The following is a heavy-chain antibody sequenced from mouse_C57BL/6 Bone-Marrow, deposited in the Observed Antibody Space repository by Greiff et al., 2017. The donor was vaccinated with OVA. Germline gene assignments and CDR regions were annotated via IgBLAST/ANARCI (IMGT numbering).Heavy chain of an antibody. CDR3: ARPDYYGSSQGFAY. CDR1: GFTFSSYG. J-gene: IGHJ3*01. Sequence: EVKVVESGGDLVKPGGSLKLSCAASGFTFSSYGMSWVRQTPDKRLEWVATISSGGSYTYYPDSVKGRFTISRDNAKNTLYLQMSSLKSEDTAMYYCARPDYYGSSQGFAYWGQGTLVTVSA. V-gene: IGHV5-6*01. CDR2: ISSGGSYT. D-gene: IGHD1-1*01.